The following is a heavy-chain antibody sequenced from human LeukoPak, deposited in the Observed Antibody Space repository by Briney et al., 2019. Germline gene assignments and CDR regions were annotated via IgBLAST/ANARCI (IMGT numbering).Heavy chain of an antibody. CDR1: GDSISSGDYY. Sequence: SQTLSLTCTVSGDSISSGDYYWSWIRQPAGKGLEWIGSIYYSGSTYYNPSLKSRVTISVDTSKNQFSLKLSSVTAAGTAVYYCASQRRLTYYFDYWGQGTLVTVSS. D-gene: IGHD4/OR15-4a*01. J-gene: IGHJ4*02. CDR3: ASQRRLTYYFDY. V-gene: IGHV4-39*07. CDR2: IYYSGST.